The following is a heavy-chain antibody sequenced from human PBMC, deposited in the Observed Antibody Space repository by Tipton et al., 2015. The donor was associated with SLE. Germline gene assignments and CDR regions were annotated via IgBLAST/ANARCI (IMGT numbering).Heavy chain of an antibody. CDR1: GYTFTSNW. CDR2: IFPGDSDI. Sequence: QLVQSGAEVKKPGESLKISCKTSGYTFTSNWIGWVRQMPGKGLEWMGIIFPGDSDIRYSPSLQGQVTISADKSINTAFLQWGSLKASDTAMYYCARHEDGFHNWGQGTMVTVSS. CDR3: ARHEDGFHN. J-gene: IGHJ3*02. V-gene: IGHV5-51*01.